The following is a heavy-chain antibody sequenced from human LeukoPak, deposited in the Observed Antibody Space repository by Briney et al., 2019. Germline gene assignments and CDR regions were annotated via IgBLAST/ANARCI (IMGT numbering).Heavy chain of an antibody. Sequence: SETLSLTCTVSGGSISSYYWSWIRQPPGKGLEWIGYIYYRGSTNYNPSLKSRVTISVDTSKNQFSLKLSSVTAADTAAYYCARHPPSTVTPFDYWGQGTLVTVSS. CDR2: IYYRGST. CDR1: GGSISSYY. D-gene: IGHD4-17*01. J-gene: IGHJ4*02. V-gene: IGHV4-59*08. CDR3: ARHPPSTVTPFDY.